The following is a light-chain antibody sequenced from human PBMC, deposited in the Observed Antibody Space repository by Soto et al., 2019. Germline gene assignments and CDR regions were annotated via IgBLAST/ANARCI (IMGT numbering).Light chain of an antibody. Sequence: EIVLTQSPGTLSLSPGETATLSCRASQSINNYFLAWHQQRPGQAPRLLIFRASQRPSGIPDRFRGSGSGTDFTLTITRLEPEDFAVYYCQQYTNAPRTFGQGTKVEIK. J-gene: IGKJ1*01. CDR2: RAS. CDR3: QQYTNAPRT. V-gene: IGKV3-20*01. CDR1: QSINNYF.